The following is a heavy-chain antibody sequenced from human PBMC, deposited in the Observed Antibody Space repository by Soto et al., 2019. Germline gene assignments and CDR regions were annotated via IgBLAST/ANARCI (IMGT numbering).Heavy chain of an antibody. Sequence: SETLSLTCTVSGGSIGSGDYYWSWIRQPPGKGLERIGYIYYSGSTYYNPSLKSRVTISVDTSKNQFSLKLSSVTAADTAVYYCARVYYYDSSGYHYWGQGTLVTVSS. J-gene: IGHJ4*02. CDR2: IYYSGST. D-gene: IGHD3-22*01. CDR1: GGSIGSGDYY. CDR3: ARVYYYDSSGYHY. V-gene: IGHV4-30-4*01.